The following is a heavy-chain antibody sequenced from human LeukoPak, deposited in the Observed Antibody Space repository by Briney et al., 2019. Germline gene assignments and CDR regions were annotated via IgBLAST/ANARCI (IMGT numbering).Heavy chain of an antibody. CDR1: GGSISSSSYY. D-gene: IGHD6-13*01. Sequence: SETLSLTCTVSGGSISSSSYYWGWIRQPPGKGLKWIGSIYYSGSTYYNPSLKSRVTISVDTSKNQFSLKLSSVTAADTAVYYCARLVGIAAHIDYWGQGTLVTVSS. V-gene: IGHV4-39*01. J-gene: IGHJ4*02. CDR2: IYYSGST. CDR3: ARLVGIAAHIDY.